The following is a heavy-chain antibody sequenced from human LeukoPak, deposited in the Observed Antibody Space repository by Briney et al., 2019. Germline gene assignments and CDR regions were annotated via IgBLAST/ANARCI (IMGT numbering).Heavy chain of an antibody. V-gene: IGHV4-34*01. D-gene: IGHD3-22*01. Sequence: SETLSLTCAVYGGSFSGYYWSWICQPPGKGLEWIGEINHSGSTNYNPSLKSRVTISVDTSKNQFSLKLSSVTAADTAVYYCASIRKNYYYDSSGYVFDYWGQGTLVTVSS. CDR3: ASIRKNYYYDSSGYVFDY. J-gene: IGHJ4*02. CDR1: GGSFSGYY. CDR2: INHSGST.